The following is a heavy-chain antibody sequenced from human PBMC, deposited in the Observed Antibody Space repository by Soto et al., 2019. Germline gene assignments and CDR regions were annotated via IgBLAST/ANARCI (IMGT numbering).Heavy chain of an antibody. CDR1: GYTFTGYY. D-gene: IGHD3-3*01. J-gene: IGHJ6*02. Sequence: ASVKVSCKASGYTFTGYYMHWVRQAPGQGLEWMGWINPNSGGTNYAQKFQGRVTMTRDTSISTAYMELSRLRSDDTAVYYCATPTVASYYDFWSGSHMVNDYYYGMDVWGQGTTVTVSS. V-gene: IGHV1-2*02. CDR3: ATPTVASYYDFWSGSHMVNDYYYGMDV. CDR2: INPNSGGT.